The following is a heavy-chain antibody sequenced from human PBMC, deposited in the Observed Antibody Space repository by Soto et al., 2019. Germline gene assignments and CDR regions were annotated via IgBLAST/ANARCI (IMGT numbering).Heavy chain of an antibody. CDR2: IYSKWGT. CDR3: VRQGIGALHGLVDV. V-gene: IGHV4-59*08. Sequence: QVQLQASGPGLVKPSDTLSLTCTVSGDSIGTYNWGWIRQPPGKRLEWIGYIYSKWGTSYNPALKRRVTISAEASTKQFSLRLSSVTAADTAVYYCVRQGIGALHGLVDVWGQGTTVTVSS. D-gene: IGHD1-26*01. CDR1: GDSIGTYN. J-gene: IGHJ6*02.